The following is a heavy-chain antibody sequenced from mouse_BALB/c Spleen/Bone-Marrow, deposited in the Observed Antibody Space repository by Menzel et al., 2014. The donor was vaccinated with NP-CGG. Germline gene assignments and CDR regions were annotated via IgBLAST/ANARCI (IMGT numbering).Heavy chain of an antibody. J-gene: IGHJ3*01. Sequence: QVQLKHSGAELMKPGAPVKISCKATGYTFSTYWIEWVKQRPGHGLEWIGEILPGSGTTNYNEKFKGKATFTADTSSNTAYMQLSSLTSEDSAVYYCARLITTGGFAYWGQGTLVTVSA. CDR3: ARLITTGGFAY. CDR1: GYTFSTYW. D-gene: IGHD2-4*01. CDR2: ILPGSGTT. V-gene: IGHV1-9*01.